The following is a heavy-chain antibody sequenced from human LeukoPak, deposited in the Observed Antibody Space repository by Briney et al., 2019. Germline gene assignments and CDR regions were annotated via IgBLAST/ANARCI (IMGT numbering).Heavy chain of an antibody. J-gene: IGHJ4*02. CDR1: GYTCTNYY. V-gene: IGHV1-46*01. CDR3: ARDRLVRDIAVAGDY. D-gene: IGHD6-19*01. CDR2: INPSGGST. Sequence: ASVKVSCKASGYTCTNYYIHWVRQAPGQGLEWMGIINPSGGSTSYAQKFQGRVTMTRDTSTSTVYMDLSSLRSEDTAVYYCARDRLVRDIAVAGDYWGQGTLVTVSS.